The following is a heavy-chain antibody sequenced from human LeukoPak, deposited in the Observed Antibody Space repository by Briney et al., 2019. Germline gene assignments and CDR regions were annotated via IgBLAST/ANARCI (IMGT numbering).Heavy chain of an antibody. CDR3: ARAGLNGDVDY. V-gene: IGHV4-34*01. D-gene: IGHD4-17*01. CDR1: GGSFSDYY. Sequence: SETLSLTCAVDGGSFSDYYWSWIRQPPGKGLEWIGEINHSGSTNYNPSLKSRVAISVDTSKNQFSLTLSSVTAADTAVYYCARAGLNGDVDYWGQGTLVTVSS. J-gene: IGHJ4*02. CDR2: INHSGST.